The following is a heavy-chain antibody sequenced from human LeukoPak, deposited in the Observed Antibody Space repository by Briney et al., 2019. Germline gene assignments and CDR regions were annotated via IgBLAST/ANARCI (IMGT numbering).Heavy chain of an antibody. J-gene: IGHJ3*02. Sequence: ASVKVSCKASGYTFTSYGISWVRQAPGQGLEWMGWISAYNGNTNYAQKLQGRVTMTEDTSTDTAYMELSSLRSEDTAVYYCATQGDPMVYAFDIWGQGTMVTVSS. D-gene: IGHD4/OR15-4a*01. CDR2: ISAYNGNT. CDR1: GYTFTSYG. V-gene: IGHV1-18*01. CDR3: ATQGDPMVYAFDI.